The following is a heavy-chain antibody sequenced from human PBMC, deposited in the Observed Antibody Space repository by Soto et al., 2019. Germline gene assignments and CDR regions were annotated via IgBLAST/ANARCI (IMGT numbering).Heavy chain of an antibody. J-gene: IGHJ6*03. Sequence: GGSLRLSCAASGFTFSDYYMSWIRQAPGKGLEWVSYISSSGSTIYYADSVKGRFTISRDNAKNSLYLQMNSLRAEDTAVYYCARQSHCSGGSCYSFYYYYMDVWGKGTTVTVSS. CDR1: GFTFSDYY. CDR2: ISSSGSTI. D-gene: IGHD2-15*01. CDR3: ARQSHCSGGSCYSFYYYYMDV. V-gene: IGHV3-11*01.